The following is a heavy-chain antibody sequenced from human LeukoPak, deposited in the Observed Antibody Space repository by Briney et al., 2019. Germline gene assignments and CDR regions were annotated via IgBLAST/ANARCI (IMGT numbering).Heavy chain of an antibody. CDR1: GFTFANYW. Sequence: PGGSLRLSCAASGFTFANYWMTWVRQAPGKGLEWVANIKQDGTEKFYVDSVKGRFTISRDNVKNSLYLQMSSLRVEDTAIYYCARDVFPFGTPFDYWGQGALVSVSS. V-gene: IGHV3-7*01. D-gene: IGHD3-10*01. J-gene: IGHJ4*02. CDR2: IKQDGTEK. CDR3: ARDVFPFGTPFDY.